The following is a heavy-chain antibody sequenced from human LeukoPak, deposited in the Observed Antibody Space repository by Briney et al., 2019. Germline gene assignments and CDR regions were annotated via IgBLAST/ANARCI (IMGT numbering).Heavy chain of an antibody. CDR3: AKQSGYSEYFQH. CDR1: GFTFSSYW. CDR2: IKQDGSEK. D-gene: IGHD3-22*01. J-gene: IGHJ1*01. V-gene: IGHV3-7*03. Sequence: GGSLRLSCAASGFTFSSYWMTWVRQAPGKGLEWVANIKQDGSEKYYVDSVKGRFTISRDNAKNSLYLQMNSLRAEDTAVYYCAKQSGYSEYFQHWGQGTLVTVSS.